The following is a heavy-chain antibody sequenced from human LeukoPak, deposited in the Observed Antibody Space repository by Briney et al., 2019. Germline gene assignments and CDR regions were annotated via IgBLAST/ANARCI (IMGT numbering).Heavy chain of an antibody. V-gene: IGHV3-30*02. CDR1: GFTFSSYG. CDR3: AKDRVLGAAAWFFDY. J-gene: IGHJ4*02. CDR2: IRYDGSNK. Sequence: PGGSLRLSCAAPGFTFSSYGMHWVRQAPGKGPKWVAFIRYDGSNKYYADSVKGRFTISRDNSKNTLYLQMNSLRAEDTAVYYCAKDRVLGAAAWFFDYWGQGTLVTVSS. D-gene: IGHD6-13*01.